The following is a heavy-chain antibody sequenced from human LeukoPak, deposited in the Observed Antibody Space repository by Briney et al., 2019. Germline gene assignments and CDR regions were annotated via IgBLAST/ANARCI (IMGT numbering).Heavy chain of an antibody. V-gene: IGHV1-2*02. Sequence: ASVKVSCKASGYTFTGYYMHWVRQAPGQGLEWMGWINPNSGGTNYAQKFQGRVTMTRDTSISTAYMELSRLRSDDTAVYYCARGPPHIVVVPAAIPHYFDYWGQGTLVTVSS. D-gene: IGHD2-2*01. CDR3: ARGPPHIVVVPAAIPHYFDY. CDR2: INPNSGGT. CDR1: GYTFTGYY. J-gene: IGHJ4*02.